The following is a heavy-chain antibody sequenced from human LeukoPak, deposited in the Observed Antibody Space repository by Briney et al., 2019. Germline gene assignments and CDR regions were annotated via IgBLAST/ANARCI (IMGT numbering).Heavy chain of an antibody. J-gene: IGHJ4*02. CDR2: TSPDEGLK. D-gene: IGHD1-26*01. CDR3: TRDPILGAPDYFDC. Sequence: GGSLRLSCAASGFTFANYVTHWVRQAPGKGLDWVAVTSPDEGLKFYGDSVKGRFTISRDNSKNTMYLQMNNLREEDTAVYYCTRDPILGAPDYFDCWGQGTLVTVSS. CDR1: GFTFANYV. V-gene: IGHV3-30*04.